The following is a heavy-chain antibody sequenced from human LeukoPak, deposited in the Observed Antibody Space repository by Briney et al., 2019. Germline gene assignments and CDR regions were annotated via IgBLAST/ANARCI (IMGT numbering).Heavy chain of an antibody. V-gene: IGHV1-2*02. Sequence: ASVKVSCKASGYTFTGYYMHWVRQAPGQGLEWMGWINPNSGGTNYAQKFQGRVTMTRDTSISTAYMELSRLRSDDTAVYYCARTYYDFWSGPIDKVIAIFDYWGQGTLVTVSS. J-gene: IGHJ4*02. CDR2: INPNSGGT. CDR3: ARTYYDFWSGPIDKVIAIFDY. D-gene: IGHD3-3*01. CDR1: GYTFTGYY.